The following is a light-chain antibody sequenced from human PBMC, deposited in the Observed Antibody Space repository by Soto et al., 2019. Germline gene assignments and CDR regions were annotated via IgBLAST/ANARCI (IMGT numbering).Light chain of an antibody. J-gene: IGKJ1*01. CDR1: QSVSSSY. V-gene: IGKV3-20*01. CDR3: QQYGSSPRT. CDR2: GAS. Sequence: EIVLTQAPGTLSLSPGERATLSCRASQSVSSSYLAWYQQKPGQAPRLLIYGASSSATGIPDRFSGSGSGTDFALTISRLEPEAFAVYYCQQYGSSPRTFGQGTEVDIK.